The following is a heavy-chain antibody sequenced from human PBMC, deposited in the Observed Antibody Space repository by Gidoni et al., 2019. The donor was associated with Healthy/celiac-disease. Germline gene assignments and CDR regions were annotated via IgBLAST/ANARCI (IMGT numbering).Heavy chain of an antibody. D-gene: IGHD4-17*01. CDR2: IYHSGST. CDR3: ARGGDYGDPGGMDV. V-gene: IGHV4-38-2*01. CDR1: GYSISSGYY. Sequence: QVQLQESGPGLVKPSETLSLTCAVSGYSISSGYYWGWIRQPPGKGLEWIGSIYHSGSTYYNPSLKSRVTISVDTSKNQFSLKLSSVTAADTAVYYCARGGDYGDPGGMDVWGQGTTVTVSS. J-gene: IGHJ6*02.